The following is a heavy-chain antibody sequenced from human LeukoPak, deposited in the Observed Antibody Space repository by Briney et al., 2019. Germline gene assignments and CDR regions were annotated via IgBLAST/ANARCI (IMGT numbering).Heavy chain of an antibody. J-gene: IGHJ4*02. CDR3: IIVSYGGSFEY. Sequence: PGGSLRLSCAASGFTFSSYAMSWVRQAPGKGLEWVGRIKSKTDGGTTDYAAFVKGRFTISTDDSKNTLYLHMNSLKTEDTGVYFCIIVSYGGSFEYWGQGTLVTVSS. D-gene: IGHD4-23*01. V-gene: IGHV3-15*01. CDR2: IKSKTDGGTT. CDR1: GFTFSSYA.